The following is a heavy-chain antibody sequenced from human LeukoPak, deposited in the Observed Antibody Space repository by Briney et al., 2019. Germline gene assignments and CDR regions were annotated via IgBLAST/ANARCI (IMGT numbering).Heavy chain of an antibody. CDR1: GYTFTRYY. Sequence: ASVKVSCKASGYTFTRYYMHWVRQAPGQGLEWMGWINPNSGGTNYAQKFQGRVTMTRDTSISTAYMELSRLRSDDTAVYYCARDPDYGDFDFDYWGQGTLVTVSS. J-gene: IGHJ4*02. V-gene: IGHV1-2*02. CDR3: ARDPDYGDFDFDY. D-gene: IGHD4-17*01. CDR2: INPNSGGT.